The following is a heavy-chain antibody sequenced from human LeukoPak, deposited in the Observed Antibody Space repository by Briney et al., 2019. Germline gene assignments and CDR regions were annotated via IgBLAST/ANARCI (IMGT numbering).Heavy chain of an antibody. V-gene: IGHV4-4*07. D-gene: IGHD2-15*01. J-gene: IGHJ4*02. CDR3: ARDVPCSGGSRRIDN. Sequence: SETLSLTCTVSGGSISSYYWMWIRQTAGKGLEWIGRIKTGGRTNYNPSLKSRVTMSVDTSKRQFSLKVTSVTVADTAVYYCARDVPCSGGSRRIDNWGQGILVTVSS. CDR2: IKTGGRT. CDR1: GGSISSYY.